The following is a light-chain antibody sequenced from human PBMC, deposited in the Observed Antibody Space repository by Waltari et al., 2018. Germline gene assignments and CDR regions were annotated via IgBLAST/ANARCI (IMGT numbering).Light chain of an antibody. V-gene: IGLV2-14*01. CDR2: DVS. CDR3: SSYTSSSPRV. Sequence: QSALTQPASVSGSPGQSITISCPGTSSDVGGYNYVSWYQQHPGKAPKLMIYDVSKRPSGVSNRFSGSKSGNTASLTISGLQAEDEADYYCSSYTSSSPRVFGGGTKLTVL. CDR1: SSDVGGYNY. J-gene: IGLJ3*02.